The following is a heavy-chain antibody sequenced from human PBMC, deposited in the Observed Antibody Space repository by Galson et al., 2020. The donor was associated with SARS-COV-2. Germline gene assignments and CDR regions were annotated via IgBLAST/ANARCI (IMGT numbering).Heavy chain of an antibody. CDR3: VKEGADCSCPSCLYYFDS. V-gene: IGHV3-74*01. CDR2: INSDGSDT. J-gene: IGHJ4*02. D-gene: IGHD2-2*01. CDR1: STYW. Sequence: STYWMHWVRQAPGKGLVWVARINSDGSDTTYADSVKGRFTISRDNAKNTLYLQMNSRRAEDTVVYYCVKEGADCSCPSCLYYFDSWGAGILVIVS.